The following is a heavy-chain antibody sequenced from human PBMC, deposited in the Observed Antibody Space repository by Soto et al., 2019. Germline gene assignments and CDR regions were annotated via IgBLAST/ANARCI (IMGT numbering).Heavy chain of an antibody. V-gene: IGHV3-33*01. CDR2: IWYDGSNK. CDR3: ARDRIPETEPFDY. Sequence: GGSLRLSCAASGFTFSSYGMHWVRQAPGKGLEWVAVIWYDGSNKYYADSVKGRFTISRDNSKNTLYLQMNSLRAEDTAVYYCARDRIPETEPFDYWGQGTLVTVSS. J-gene: IGHJ4*02. CDR1: GFTFSSYG.